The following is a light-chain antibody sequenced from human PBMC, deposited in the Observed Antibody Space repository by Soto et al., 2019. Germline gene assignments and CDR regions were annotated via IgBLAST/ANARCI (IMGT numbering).Light chain of an antibody. J-gene: IGLJ2*01. CDR3: CSYAGSSPYIV. CDR1: STDVGGYNY. Sequence: QSALTQPPSAAGSPGQSVTISCTGTSTDVGGYNYVSWYQQYPGKAPKLMIYEVSKRPSGVPDRFSGSKSGNTASLTVSGLQAEDEADYYCCSYAGSSPYIVFGGGTKLTVL. V-gene: IGLV2-8*01. CDR2: EVS.